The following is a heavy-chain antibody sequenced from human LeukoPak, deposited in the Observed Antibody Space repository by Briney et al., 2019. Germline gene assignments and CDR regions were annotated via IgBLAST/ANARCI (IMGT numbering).Heavy chain of an antibody. CDR2: INHSGST. V-gene: IGHV4-34*01. D-gene: IGHD4-17*01. Sequence: SGTLSLTCAVYGGSFSGYYWSWIRQPPGKGLEWIGEINHSGSTNYNPSLKSRVTISVDTSKNQFSLKLSSVTAADTAVYYCARVRRLRNWYFDLWGRGTLVTVSS. J-gene: IGHJ2*01. CDR3: ARVRRLRNWYFDL. CDR1: GGSFSGYY.